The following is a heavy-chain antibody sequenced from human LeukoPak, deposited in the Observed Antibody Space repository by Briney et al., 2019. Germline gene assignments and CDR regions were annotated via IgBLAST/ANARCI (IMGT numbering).Heavy chain of an antibody. Sequence: ASVKVSCKASGYTFTSYGISWVRQAPGQGLEWMGWISAYNGNTNYAQKLQGRVTMTTDTSTSTAYMELRSLRSDDTAVYYCARSHRSTSWYDAFDIWGQGTMVTVSS. CDR2: ISAYNGNT. CDR3: ARSHRSTSWYDAFDI. CDR1: GYTFTSYG. D-gene: IGHD2-2*01. V-gene: IGHV1-18*01. J-gene: IGHJ3*02.